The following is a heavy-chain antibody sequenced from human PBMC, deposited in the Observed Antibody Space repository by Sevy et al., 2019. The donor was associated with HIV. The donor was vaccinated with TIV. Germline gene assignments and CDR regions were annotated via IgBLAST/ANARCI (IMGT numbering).Heavy chain of an antibody. Sequence: GGSLRLSCAASGFTFSSYAMSWVRQAPGKGLEWVSAISGSGGSTYYADSVKGRFTISRDNPKNTLYLQMNSLRAEDTAVYYCAKQSLKSTAIAARGAFDYWGQGTLVTVSS. CDR2: ISGSGGST. CDR3: AKQSLKSTAIAARGAFDY. CDR1: GFTFSSYA. D-gene: IGHD6-6*01. V-gene: IGHV3-23*01. J-gene: IGHJ4*02.